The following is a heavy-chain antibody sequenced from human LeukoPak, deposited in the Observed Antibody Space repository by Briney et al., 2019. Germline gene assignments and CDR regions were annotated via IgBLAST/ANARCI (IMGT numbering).Heavy chain of an antibody. V-gene: IGHV1-46*01. CDR2: INPSGGDT. Sequence: ASVKVSCKASGYIFTSYYMHWVRQAPGQGLEWMGIINPSGGDTTYAQKFQGRLSMTRDMSTSTVYMELSSLRSEDTAVYYCARTFYEQMPHIDYWGQGTLVTVSS. J-gene: IGHJ4*02. D-gene: IGHD3-16*01. CDR1: GYIFTSYY. CDR3: ARTFYEQMPHIDY.